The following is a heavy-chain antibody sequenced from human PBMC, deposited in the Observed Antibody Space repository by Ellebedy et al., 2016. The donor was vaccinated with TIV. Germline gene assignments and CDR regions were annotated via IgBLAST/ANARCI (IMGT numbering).Heavy chain of an antibody. J-gene: IGHJ4*02. D-gene: IGHD6-13*01. CDR1: GYTFTSYG. CDR2: INAGHGNT. Sequence: ASVKVSCKASGYTFTSYGISWVRQAPGQRLEWMGWINAGHGNTKYSQKFQGRVTITRDTSASTAYMEVSSLRSEDTAVYYCARDHGIPAADLQYYFDFWGQGTLVTVSS. CDR3: ARDHGIPAADLQYYFDF. V-gene: IGHV1-3*01.